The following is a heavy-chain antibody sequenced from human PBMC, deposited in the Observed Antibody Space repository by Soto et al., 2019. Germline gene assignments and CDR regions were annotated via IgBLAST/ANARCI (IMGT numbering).Heavy chain of an antibody. V-gene: IGHV3-53*01. D-gene: IGHD6-13*01. J-gene: IGHJ6*02. CDR1: GFTVSSNY. CDR3: ARYRSSSWYTYYYYYGMDV. CDR2: IYSGGST. Sequence: GSLRLYCAASGFTVSSNYMSWVRQAPGKGLEWVSVIYSGGSTYYADSVKGRFTISRDNSKNTLYLQMNSLRAEDTAVYYCARYRSSSWYTYYYYYGMDVWGQGTTVTVSS.